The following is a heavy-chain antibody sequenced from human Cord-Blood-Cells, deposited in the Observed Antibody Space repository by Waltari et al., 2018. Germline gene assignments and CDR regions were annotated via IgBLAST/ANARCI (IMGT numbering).Heavy chain of an antibody. CDR1: GFTFSSYS. J-gene: IGHJ6*03. V-gene: IGHV3-21*01. Sequence: EVQLVESGGGLVKPGGSLRLSCAASGFTFSSYSMNWVRQAPGKGLEWVSSIISSSSYIYYADSVKVRFTISRDNAKNSLYLQMNSLRAEDTAVYYCARDGTSGSYNYYYYMDVWGKGTTVTVSS. D-gene: IGHD1-26*01. CDR2: IISSSSYI. CDR3: ARDGTSGSYNYYYYMDV.